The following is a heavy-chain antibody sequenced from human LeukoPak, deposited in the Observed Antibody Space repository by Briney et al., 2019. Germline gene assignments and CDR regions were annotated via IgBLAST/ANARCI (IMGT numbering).Heavy chain of an antibody. Sequence: GGSLRLSCTVSGFTVRSNSMSWVRQAPGKGLEWVSFIYSGDNTHYSDSVKGRFTISRDNSRNTLYIQMNSLRAEDTAVYYCARRAGEYSHPYDYWGQGTLVTVSS. CDR3: ARRAGEYSHPYDY. J-gene: IGHJ4*02. D-gene: IGHD4-17*01. CDR1: GFTVRSNS. V-gene: IGHV3-53*01. CDR2: IYSGDNT.